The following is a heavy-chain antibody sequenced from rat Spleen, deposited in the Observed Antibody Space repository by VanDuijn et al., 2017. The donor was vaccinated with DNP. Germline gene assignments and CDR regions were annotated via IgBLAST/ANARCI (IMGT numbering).Heavy chain of an antibody. J-gene: IGHJ3*01. V-gene: IGHV5S13*01. CDR3: VRQRVMYTTATGFAY. Sequence: EVQLVESGGGLVQPGRSLKLSCAASGLTFSNYAMAWVRQAPTKGLEWVASITNSGSDTKYRDSVQGRFTISRDNAKNTLYLHLNSLKSEDTATYYCVRQRVMYTTATGFAYWGQGTLVSVSS. D-gene: IGHD1-6*01. CDR1: GLTFSNYA. CDR2: ITNSGSDT.